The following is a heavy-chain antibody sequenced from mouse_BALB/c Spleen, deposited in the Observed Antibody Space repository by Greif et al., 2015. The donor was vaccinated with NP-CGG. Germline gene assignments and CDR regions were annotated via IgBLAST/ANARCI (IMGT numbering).Heavy chain of an antibody. CDR3: ARWDWYFDV. Sequence: VQLKQSGAELAKPGASVKLSCTASGFNIKDTYMHWVKQRPEQGLEWIGRIDPANGNTKYDPKFQGKATITADTSSSTAYLQLSSLTSEDTAVYYCARWDWYFDVWGAGTTVTVSS. J-gene: IGHJ1*01. V-gene: IGHV14-3*02. CDR2: IDPANGNT. CDR1: GFNIKDTY.